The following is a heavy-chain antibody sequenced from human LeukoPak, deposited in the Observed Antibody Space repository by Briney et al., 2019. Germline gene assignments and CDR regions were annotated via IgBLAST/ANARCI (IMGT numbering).Heavy chain of an antibody. CDR2: IIPVYGTA. Sequence: ASVTVSCKASGGTFINYPIIWVRLAPGRGLECLGGIIPVYGTANYAQMFHGRITLTAQESTATAYMELRRLTSDDTAMYFCATHTGGYNYWWFDIWGQGTLVTVSS. CDR1: GGTFINYP. J-gene: IGHJ5*02. D-gene: IGHD5-24*01. V-gene: IGHV1-69*13. CDR3: ATHTGGYNYWWFDI.